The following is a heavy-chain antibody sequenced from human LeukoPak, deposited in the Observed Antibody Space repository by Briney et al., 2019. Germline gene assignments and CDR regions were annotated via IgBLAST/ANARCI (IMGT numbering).Heavy chain of an antibody. J-gene: IGHJ3*02. CDR3: AKVHDMRTGAFDI. CDR2: ISGSGGST. Sequence: GSLRLSCAASGFTFSSYAMSWVLQAPGKGLEWVSAISGSGGSTYYADSLKGRFTITRDNSKNTLYLQMNSLRAEDTAVYYCAKVHDMRTGAFDIWGQGTMVTVSS. V-gene: IGHV3-23*01. CDR1: GFTFSSYA. D-gene: IGHD3/OR15-3a*01.